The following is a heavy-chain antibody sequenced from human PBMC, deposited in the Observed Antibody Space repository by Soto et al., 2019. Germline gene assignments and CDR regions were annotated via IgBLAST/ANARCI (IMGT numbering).Heavy chain of an antibody. D-gene: IGHD6-13*01. J-gene: IGHJ4*02. CDR3: ARGGLDSSSWYPGPSYYFDY. Sequence: TSETLSLTCAVSGGSISSGGYSWSWIRQPPGKGLEWIGYIYHSGSTYYNPSLKSRVTISVDRSKNQFSLKLSSVTAADTAVYYCARGGLDSSSWYPGPSYYFDYWGQGTLVTVSS. CDR1: GGSISSGGYS. V-gene: IGHV4-30-2*01. CDR2: IYHSGST.